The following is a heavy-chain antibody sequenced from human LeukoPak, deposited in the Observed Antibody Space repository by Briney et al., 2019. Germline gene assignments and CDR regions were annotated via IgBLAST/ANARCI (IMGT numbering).Heavy chain of an antibody. J-gene: IGHJ3*02. CDR2: IYHSGST. CDR3: ASTYCSSTSCSLNAFDI. D-gene: IGHD2-2*01. Sequence: SETLSLTCAVSGYSISSGYYWGWIRQRPGKGLEWIGSIYHSGSTYYNPSLKSRVTISVDTSKNQFSLKLSSVTAADTAVYYCASTYCSSTSCSLNAFDIWGQGTMVTVSS. CDR1: GYSISSGYY. V-gene: IGHV4-38-2*01.